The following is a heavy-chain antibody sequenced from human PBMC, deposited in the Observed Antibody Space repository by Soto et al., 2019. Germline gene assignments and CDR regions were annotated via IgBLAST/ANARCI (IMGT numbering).Heavy chain of an antibody. Sequence: TSETLSLTCAVYGGSFSGYYWSWIRQPPGKGLEWIGEINHSGSTNYNPSLKSRVTISVDTSKNQFSLKLSSVTAADTAVYYCARSARNEVVPAAMGIDYWGQGPLGTVSS. CDR2: INHSGST. CDR1: GGSFSGYY. J-gene: IGHJ4*02. CDR3: ARSARNEVVPAAMGIDY. V-gene: IGHV4-34*01. D-gene: IGHD2-2*01.